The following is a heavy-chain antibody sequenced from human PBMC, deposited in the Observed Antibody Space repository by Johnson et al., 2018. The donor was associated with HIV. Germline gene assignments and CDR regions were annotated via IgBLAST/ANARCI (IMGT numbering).Heavy chain of an antibody. CDR3: ARRAIRDAFDI. V-gene: IGHV3-48*03. CDR1: GFTFSTYA. Sequence: VQLVESGGGVVQPGRSLRLSCAASGFTFSTYAMHWVRQAPGKGLEWVSYISTSGSTIYYADSVKGRFTISRDNAKNSLYLQMNSLRAEDTAVYDCARRAIRDAFDIWGQGTMVTVSS. J-gene: IGHJ3*02. CDR2: ISTSGSTI.